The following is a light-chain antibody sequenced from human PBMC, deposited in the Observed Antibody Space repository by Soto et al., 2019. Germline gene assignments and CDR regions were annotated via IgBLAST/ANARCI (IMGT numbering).Light chain of an antibody. CDR2: GAS. J-gene: IGKJ1*01. Sequence: EILLTQSPGTLSLSPGERATLSCRASQSVSNSYLAWYQQKPGQAPRLLIYGASSRATGIPDRFSGSGPGTDFALTISRLEPEDFAVYHCKQYGGSPCTFAQGTKVAIK. CDR1: QSVSNSY. CDR3: KQYGGSPCT. V-gene: IGKV3-20*01.